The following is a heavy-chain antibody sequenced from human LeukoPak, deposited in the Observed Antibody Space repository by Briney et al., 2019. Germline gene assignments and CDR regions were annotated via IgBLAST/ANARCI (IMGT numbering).Heavy chain of an antibody. V-gene: IGHV4-34*01. CDR3: ARDVVVVPAAIHYGMDV. CDR2: INHSGRT. CDR1: VGSFSDYF. D-gene: IGHD2-2*01. Sequence: SETLSLTCAVYVGSFSDYFWGWIRQPPGKGLAWIGEINHSGRTYYNPSLKSRVTISVDTSKNQFSLNLSSVTAADTAVYYCARDVVVVPAAIHYGMDVWGQGTTVTVSS. J-gene: IGHJ6*02.